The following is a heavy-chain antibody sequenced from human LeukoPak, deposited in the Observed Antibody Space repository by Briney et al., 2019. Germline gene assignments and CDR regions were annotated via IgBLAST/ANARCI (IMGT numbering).Heavy chain of an antibody. Sequence: PSQTLSLTCTVSGGSISSGGYYWSWIRQHPGKSLEWIAKIYYSGSTYYNPSLKSRVTISVDTSKNQFSLKLSSVTAADTAVYYCARELATLAAAGTLYYFDYWGQGTLVTVSS. J-gene: IGHJ4*02. CDR3: ARELATLAAAGTLYYFDY. CDR2: IYYSGST. CDR1: GGSISSGGYY. V-gene: IGHV4-31*03. D-gene: IGHD6-13*01.